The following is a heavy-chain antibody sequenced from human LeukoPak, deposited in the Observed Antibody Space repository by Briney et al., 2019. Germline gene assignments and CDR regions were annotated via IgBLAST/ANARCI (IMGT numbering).Heavy chain of an antibody. J-gene: IGHJ4*02. V-gene: IGHV4-39*01. CDR1: GGSISSSSYY. CDR3: ARLPRRSGRPIDY. CDR2: IYYSGST. D-gene: IGHD3-10*01. Sequence: SETLSLTCTVSGGSISSSSYYWGWIRQPPGKGLEWVGSIYYSGSTYYNPSLKSRVTISVDTSKNQFSLKLSSVTAADTAVYYCARLPRRSGRPIDYWGQGTLVTVSS.